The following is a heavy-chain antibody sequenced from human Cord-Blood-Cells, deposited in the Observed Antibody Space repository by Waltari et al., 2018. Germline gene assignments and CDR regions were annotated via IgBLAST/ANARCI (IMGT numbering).Heavy chain of an antibody. CDR2: IYYSGST. CDR3: ARDTVGATD. D-gene: IGHD1-26*01. J-gene: IGHJ4*02. V-gene: IGHV4-59*01. CDR1: GGPISSYY. Sequence: QVQLQESGPGLVKPSETLYLTCTAPGGPISSYYWSWIRQPPGKGLEWIGYIYYSGSTNYNPSLKSRVTISVDTSKNQFSLKLSSVTAADTAVYYCARDTVGATDWGQGTLVTVSS.